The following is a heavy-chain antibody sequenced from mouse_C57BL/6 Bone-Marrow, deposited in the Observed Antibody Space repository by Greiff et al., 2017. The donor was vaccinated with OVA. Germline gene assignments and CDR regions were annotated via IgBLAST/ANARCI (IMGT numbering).Heavy chain of an antibody. CDR3: TRGEVTMIHYYAMDY. V-gene: IGHV5-9-1*02. D-gene: IGHD2-4*01. Sequence: EVMLVESGEGLVKPGGSLKLSCAASGFTFSSYAMSWVRQTPEKRLEWVAYISSGGDYIYYADTVTGRFTISRDNARNTLYLQMSSLKSEDTAMYYCTRGEVTMIHYYAMDYWGQGTSVTVSS. CDR1: GFTFSSYA. CDR2: ISSGGDYI. J-gene: IGHJ4*01.